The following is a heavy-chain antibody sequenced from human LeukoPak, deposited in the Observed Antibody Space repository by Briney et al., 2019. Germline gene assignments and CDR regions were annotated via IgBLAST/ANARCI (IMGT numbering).Heavy chain of an antibody. CDR1: GGSFSGYY. Sequence: SETLSLTCAVYGGSFSGYYWSWIRQPPGKGLEWIGEINHSGSTNYNPSLKSRVTISVDTSKNQFSLKLSSMTAADTAVYYCARVVGDFWSGYYYYYYYGMDVWGQGTTVTVSS. V-gene: IGHV4-34*01. CDR3: ARVVGDFWSGYYYYYYYGMDV. J-gene: IGHJ6*02. CDR2: INHSGST. D-gene: IGHD3-3*01.